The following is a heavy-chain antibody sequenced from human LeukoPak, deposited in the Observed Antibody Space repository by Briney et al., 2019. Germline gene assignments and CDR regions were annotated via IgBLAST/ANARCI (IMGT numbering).Heavy chain of an antibody. Sequence: PSETLSLTCAVYGESFSDYYWSWIRQPPGKGLEWIGEINHSGSTNYNPSLKSRVTISVDTSKNQFSLKLSSVTAADTAVYYCARDHYYDSSGYYVGLGFDYWGQGTLVTVSS. D-gene: IGHD3-22*01. CDR3: ARDHYYDSSGYYVGLGFDY. V-gene: IGHV4-34*01. CDR2: INHSGST. J-gene: IGHJ4*02. CDR1: GESFSDYY.